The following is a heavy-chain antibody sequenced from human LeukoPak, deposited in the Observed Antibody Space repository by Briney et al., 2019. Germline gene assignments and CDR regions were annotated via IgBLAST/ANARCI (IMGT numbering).Heavy chain of an antibody. CDR1: GFTFSSYS. V-gene: IGHV3-21*01. J-gene: IGHJ4*01. CDR2: ISSSSSYI. CDR3: ARAHPRYFYYF. D-gene: IGHD3-10*01. Sequence: GGSLRLSCAASGFTFSSYSMNWVRQAPGKGLEWVSSISSSSSYIYYADSVKGRFTISRDNAKNSLYLRMNSLRAEDTAVYYCARAHPRYFYYFWGQGTLVTVSS.